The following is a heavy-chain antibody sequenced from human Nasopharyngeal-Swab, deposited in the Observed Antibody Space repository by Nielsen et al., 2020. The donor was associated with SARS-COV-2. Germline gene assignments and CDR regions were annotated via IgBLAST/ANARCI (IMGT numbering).Heavy chain of an antibody. V-gene: IGHV3-74*01. CDR3: ASGAVDGSGTYRLGEY. J-gene: IGHJ4*02. CDR2: MDSDGSTI. Sequence: GESLKISCAASGFTLSSYWMHWVRQAPGKGLVWVSRMDSDGSTINYADSVKGRFTISRDNAKNTLYLQMNSLRAEDTAVYYCASGAVDGSGTYRLGEYWGQGTLVTVSS. D-gene: IGHD3-10*01. CDR1: GFTLSSYW.